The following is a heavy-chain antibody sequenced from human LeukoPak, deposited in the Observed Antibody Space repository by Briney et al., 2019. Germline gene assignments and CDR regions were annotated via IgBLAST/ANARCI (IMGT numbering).Heavy chain of an antibody. Sequence: GGSLRLSYAASGFTFSSYEMNWVRQAPGKGLEWVSYISSSGSTIYYADSVKGRFTISRDNAKNSLYLQMNSLRAEDTAVYYCAELGISMIGGVWGKGTTVTISS. D-gene: IGHD3-10*02. J-gene: IGHJ6*04. CDR3: AELGISMIGGV. V-gene: IGHV3-48*03. CDR1: GFTFSSYE. CDR2: ISSSGSTI.